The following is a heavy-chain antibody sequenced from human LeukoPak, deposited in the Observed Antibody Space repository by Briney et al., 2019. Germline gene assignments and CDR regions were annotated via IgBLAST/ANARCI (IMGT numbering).Heavy chain of an antibody. D-gene: IGHD3-10*01. Sequence: TSETLSLTCAVYGGSLSGYYWSWIRQPPGKGLEWIGEINHSGSTNYNPSLKSRVTISVDTSKNQFSLKLSSVTAADTAVYYCARFGGYYYYYYYMDVWGKGTTVTVSS. J-gene: IGHJ6*03. CDR1: GGSLSGYY. CDR3: ARFGGYYYYYYYMDV. CDR2: INHSGST. V-gene: IGHV4-34*01.